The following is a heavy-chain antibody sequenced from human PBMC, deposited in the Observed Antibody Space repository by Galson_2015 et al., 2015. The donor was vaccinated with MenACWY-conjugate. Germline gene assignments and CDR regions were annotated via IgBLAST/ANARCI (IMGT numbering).Heavy chain of an antibody. D-gene: IGHD2-2*01. V-gene: IGHV3-48*02. Sequence: SLRLSCAASGFTFSSYSMNWVRQAPGKGLEWVSYISSSSSTIYYADSVKGRFTISRDNAKNSLYLQMNSLRDEDTAVYYCARGLYCSSTSCYVAYFDYWGQGTLVTVSS. CDR2: ISSSSSTI. J-gene: IGHJ4*02. CDR3: ARGLYCSSTSCYVAYFDY. CDR1: GFTFSSYS.